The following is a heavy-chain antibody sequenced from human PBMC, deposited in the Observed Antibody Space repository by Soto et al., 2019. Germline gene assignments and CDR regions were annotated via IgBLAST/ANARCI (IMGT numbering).Heavy chain of an antibody. CDR3: ARTGRFVGWFSGKDHYYYNMDV. CDR1: NGSISSSNW. CDR2: IHYTGSI. V-gene: IGHV4-4*02. Sequence: QVQLQESGPGLVKPSGTLSLTCAVSNGSISSSNWWSWVRQSPGKGQEWIGEIHYTGSINYNPSLKSRVTISLDKSKNRVSLKLGSVAAADTAVYYCARTGRFVGWFSGKDHYYYNMDVWGKGTTVTVSS. J-gene: IGHJ6*03. D-gene: IGHD3-3*01.